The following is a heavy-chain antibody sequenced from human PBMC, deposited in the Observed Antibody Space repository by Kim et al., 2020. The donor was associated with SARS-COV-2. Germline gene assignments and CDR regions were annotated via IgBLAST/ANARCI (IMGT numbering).Heavy chain of an antibody. CDR3: ASNVLLWFGEADY. D-gene: IGHD3-10*01. J-gene: IGHJ4*02. V-gene: IGHV7-4-1*02. Sequence: YAQGFTGRVVFSLDTSGSTAYLQISSLKAEDTAVYYCASNVLLWFGEADYWGQGTLVTVSS.